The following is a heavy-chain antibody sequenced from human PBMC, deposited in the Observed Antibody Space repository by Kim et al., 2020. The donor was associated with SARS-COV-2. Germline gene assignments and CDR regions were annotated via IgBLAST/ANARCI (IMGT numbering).Heavy chain of an antibody. V-gene: IGHV4-59*08. Sequence: KSRVTISVDTSKNQFSLKLSSVTAADTAVYYCARHEVGYCSGGSCFTYAQWGQGTLVTVSS. J-gene: IGHJ4*02. D-gene: IGHD2-15*01. CDR3: ARHEVGYCSGGSCFTYAQ.